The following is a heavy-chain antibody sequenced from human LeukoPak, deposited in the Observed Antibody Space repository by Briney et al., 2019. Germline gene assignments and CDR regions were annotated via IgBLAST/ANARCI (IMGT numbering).Heavy chain of an antibody. J-gene: IGHJ4*02. CDR2: ISYDGSNK. CDR3: ARVAGTNSDY. D-gene: IGHD6-19*01. CDR1: GFTFSSYG. V-gene: IGHV3-30*03. Sequence: GGSLRLSCAASGFTFSSYGMHWVRQAPGKGLEWVAVISYDGSNKYYADSVKGRFTISRDNSKNTLYLQMNSLRAEDTAVYYCARVAGTNSDYWGQGTLVTVSS.